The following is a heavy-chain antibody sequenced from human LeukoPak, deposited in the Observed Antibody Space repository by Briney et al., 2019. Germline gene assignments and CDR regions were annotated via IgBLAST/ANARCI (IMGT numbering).Heavy chain of an antibody. D-gene: IGHD3/OR15-3a*01. CDR3: ARALSWTTESYYYMDV. J-gene: IGHJ6*03. CDR1: GYTFTSYD. CDR2: MNPNSGNT. Sequence: ASVKVSCKASGYTFTSYDMNWVRQATGQGLEWLGWMNPNSGNTGYAQNFQGRVTMTMNTSITTAYMELSNLRSEDTAVYYCARALSWTTESYYYMDVWGKGTTVTVSS. V-gene: IGHV1-8*01.